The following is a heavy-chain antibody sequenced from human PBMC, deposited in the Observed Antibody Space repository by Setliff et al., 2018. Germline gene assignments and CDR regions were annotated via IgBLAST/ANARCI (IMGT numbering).Heavy chain of an antibody. CDR3: ARALGGNYFDY. D-gene: IGHD2-15*01. J-gene: IGHJ4*02. CDR1: GFTFSDHY. CDR2: ISSSGSTT. V-gene: IGHV3-11*01. Sequence: NPGGSLRLSCAASGFTFSDHYMTWIRQAPGKGLEWVSYISSSGSTTLYADSVRGRFSISRDNIKNSLYLQMNSLRSEDTAVYYCARALGGNYFDYWGPGILVTVSS.